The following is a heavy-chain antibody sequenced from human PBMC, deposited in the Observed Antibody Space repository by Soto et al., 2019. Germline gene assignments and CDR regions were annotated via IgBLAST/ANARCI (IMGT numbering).Heavy chain of an antibody. J-gene: IGHJ4*02. CDR3: AKTGGCCSGGSCYSLEIYFDY. D-gene: IGHD2-15*01. Sequence: QVQLVESGGGVVQPGRSLRLSCAASGFTFSSYGMHWVRQAPGKGLEWVAVISYDGSNKYYADSVKGRFTISRDNSKNTLYLQMNSLRAEDTAVYYCAKTGGCCSGGSCYSLEIYFDYWGQGTLVTVSS. V-gene: IGHV3-30*18. CDR1: GFTFSSYG. CDR2: ISYDGSNK.